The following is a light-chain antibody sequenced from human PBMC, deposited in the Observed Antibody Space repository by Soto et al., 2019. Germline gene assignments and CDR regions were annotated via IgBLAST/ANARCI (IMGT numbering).Light chain of an antibody. J-gene: IGKJ1*01. CDR1: QSISSN. CDR3: QQYKNWLTWT. Sequence: EFVLTQSPGTLSLSPGERATLSCRASQSISSNLAWYQQKPGQAPRLLIYGASTRATGIPARFSGSGSGTEFTLTISSLQSEDFAVYYCQQYKNWLTWTFGQGTKVDIK. V-gene: IGKV3-15*01. CDR2: GAS.